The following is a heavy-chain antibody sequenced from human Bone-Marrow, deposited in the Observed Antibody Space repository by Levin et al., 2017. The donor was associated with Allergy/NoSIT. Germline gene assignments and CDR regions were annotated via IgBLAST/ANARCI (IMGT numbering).Heavy chain of an antibody. CDR2: ISNKAHSGTT. CDR1: GFSFGDYA. CDR3: TRDSHGFFPGADTFDY. J-gene: IGHJ4*02. D-gene: IGHD3-10*01. V-gene: IGHV3-49*03. Sequence: GESLKISCAASGFSFGDYAISWFRQAPGKGLEWVGFISNKAHSGTTEYAASVKGRFSISRDDSRNIAFLQMDSLKIEDTAVYYCTRDSHGFFPGADTFDYWGQGTLVTVSS.